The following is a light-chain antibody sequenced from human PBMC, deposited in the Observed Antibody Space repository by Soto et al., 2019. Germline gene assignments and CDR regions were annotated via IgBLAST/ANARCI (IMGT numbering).Light chain of an antibody. J-gene: IGKJ4*01. V-gene: IGKV1-13*02. CDR1: QGISSA. Sequence: AIQLTQSPSSLSASVGDRVTITCRASQGISSALAWYQQKPGKAPKLLIYDASSLESWVPSRFSGSGTWKKFHPTINSPAAEDFCTYYRQQFNSYPLTFGGGTKVEIK. CDR2: DAS. CDR3: QQFNSYPLT.